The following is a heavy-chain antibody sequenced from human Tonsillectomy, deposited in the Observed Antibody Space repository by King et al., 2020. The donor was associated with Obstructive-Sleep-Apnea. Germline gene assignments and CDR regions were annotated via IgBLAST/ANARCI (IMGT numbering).Heavy chain of an antibody. V-gene: IGHV3-30*18. J-gene: IGHJ6*02. CDR1: GFTFSSYG. D-gene: IGHD6-13*01. Sequence: VQLVESGGGVVQPGRSLRLSCAASGFTFSSYGMHWGRQAPGKGLEWVAVISYDGSNKYYADSIKGRFTISRDNSKNTLYLQMNSLRPEDTAVYYCAKVMIAAAATGGMDVWGQGTKVTVSS. CDR3: AKVMIAAAATGGMDV. CDR2: ISYDGSNK.